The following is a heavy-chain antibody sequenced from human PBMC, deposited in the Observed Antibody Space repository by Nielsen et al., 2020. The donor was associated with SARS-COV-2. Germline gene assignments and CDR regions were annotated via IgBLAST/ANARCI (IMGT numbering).Heavy chain of an antibody. CDR1: GFSFSSYA. V-gene: IGHV3-23*01. D-gene: IGHD6-19*01. CDR2: ISGIGGDT. Sequence: GESLKISCAASGFSFSSYAMNWVRQAPGKGLECVSTISGIGGDTYYADSVKGRFTISRDNAKNTLYLQMNSLRADDTAVYYCAKDRLYSSGWSALDSWGQGTLVTVSS. CDR3: AKDRLYSSGWSALDS. J-gene: IGHJ4*02.